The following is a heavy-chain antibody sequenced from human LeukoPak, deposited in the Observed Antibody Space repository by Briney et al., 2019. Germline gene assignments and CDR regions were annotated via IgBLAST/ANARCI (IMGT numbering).Heavy chain of an antibody. D-gene: IGHD2/OR15-2a*01. J-gene: IGHJ6*03. CDR2: ISWNSGNI. CDR3: AKDAYGGATFFYYMDV. CDR1: GFTFDDYA. V-gene: IGHV3-9*01. Sequence: PGGSLRLSCAGSGFTFDDYAMHWVRQTPGKGLEWVSGISWNSGNIAYADFVGGRFPISRDNAKTSLSMQMNSLSDGDTAVYYCAKDAYGGATFFYYMDVWGKGTTVTVSS.